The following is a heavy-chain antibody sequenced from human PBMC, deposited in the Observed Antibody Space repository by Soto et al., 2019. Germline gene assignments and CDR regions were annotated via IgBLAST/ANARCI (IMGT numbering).Heavy chain of an antibody. D-gene: IGHD4-17*01. J-gene: IGHJ6*02. Sequence: SVKVSCKASGGTFSSYAISWVRQAPGQGLEWMGGIIPIFGTANYAQKLQGRVTMTTDTSTSTAYMELRSLRSDDTAVYYCARDQEGYGDYYYYGMDVWGQGTTVTVSS. CDR2: IIPIFGTA. CDR3: ARDQEGYGDYYYYGMDV. V-gene: IGHV1-69*05. CDR1: GGTFSSYA.